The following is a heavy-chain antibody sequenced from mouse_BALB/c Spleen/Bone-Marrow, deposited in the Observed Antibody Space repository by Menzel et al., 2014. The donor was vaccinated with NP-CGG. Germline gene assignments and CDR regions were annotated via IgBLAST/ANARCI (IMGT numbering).Heavy chain of an antibody. D-gene: IGHD2-4*01. CDR3: ARSTMITTGNYFDC. CDR2: INSGDSN. CDR1: GFTFSSYA. J-gene: IGHJ2*01. V-gene: IGHV5-6-5*01. Sequence: EVQLQESGGGLVKPGGSLKLSCAASGFTFSSYAMSWVRQTPEKRLEWVASINSGDSNYYPDSVKGRFTISRDNARNILYLQMSSLRSEDTAMYYCARSTMITTGNYFDCWGQGTTLTVSS.